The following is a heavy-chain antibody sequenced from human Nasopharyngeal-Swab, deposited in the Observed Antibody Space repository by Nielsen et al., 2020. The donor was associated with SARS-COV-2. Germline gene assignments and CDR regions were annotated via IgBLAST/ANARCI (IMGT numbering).Heavy chain of an antibody. Sequence: GESLKISCATSGFTFSNIWMSWVRQAPGKGLEWLGRIKSKSDGGATDYAAPVKGRFTISRDDSISTLYLQMNSLKTEDTAVYFCTTAYLGAFDFWGQGTMVTVSS. J-gene: IGHJ3*01. V-gene: IGHV3-15*01. CDR3: TTAYLGAFDF. CDR1: GFTFSNIW. D-gene: IGHD3-16*01. CDR2: IKSKSDGGAT.